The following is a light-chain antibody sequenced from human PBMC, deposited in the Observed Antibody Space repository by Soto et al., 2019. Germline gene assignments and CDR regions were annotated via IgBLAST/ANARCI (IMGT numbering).Light chain of an antibody. CDR2: QAS. Sequence: DIQMTHSPSTLSASVGAIVTITCRASQSTSSYLAWYQQRPGKAPKLLIYQASSLENGVPSRFSGSGSGTEFRLTISSLQPDDFATYYCKQDSSHSTFGQGTKVDIK. CDR3: KQDSSHST. V-gene: IGKV1-5*03. J-gene: IGKJ1*01. CDR1: QSTSSY.